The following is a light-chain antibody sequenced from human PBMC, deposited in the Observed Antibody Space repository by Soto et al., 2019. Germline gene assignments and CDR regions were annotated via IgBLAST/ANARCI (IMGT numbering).Light chain of an antibody. Sequence: EIVLTQSPGTLSLSPGERATLSCRASQSVASNNLAWYQQKPGQSPRLLIYGASSRARGIPDRFTGSGSGTDSILTISRLEPEDFAVYYCQQYGSSPRTFGQGTKVDIK. CDR2: GAS. J-gene: IGKJ1*01. V-gene: IGKV3-20*01. CDR3: QQYGSSPRT. CDR1: QSVASNN.